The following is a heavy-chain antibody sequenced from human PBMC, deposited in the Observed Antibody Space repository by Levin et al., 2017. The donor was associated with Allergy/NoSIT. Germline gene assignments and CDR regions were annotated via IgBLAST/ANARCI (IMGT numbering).Heavy chain of an antibody. CDR1: GFIFSSYG. CDR2: ISYDGSNK. V-gene: IGHV3-30*18. D-gene: IGHD1-26*01. CDR3: AKDRGSYLAVWAIDY. Sequence: GGSLRLSCAASGFIFSSYGMHWVRQAPGKGLEWVAVISYDGSNKYYADSVKGRFTISRDSYKNTLYLQMNSLRAEDTAVYYCAKDRGSYLAVWAIDYWGQGTLVTVSS. J-gene: IGHJ4*02.